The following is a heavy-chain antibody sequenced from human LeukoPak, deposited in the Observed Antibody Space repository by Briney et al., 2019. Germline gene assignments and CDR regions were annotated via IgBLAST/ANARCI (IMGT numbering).Heavy chain of an antibody. CDR1: GGSISSYY. CDR2: IYYSGST. D-gene: IGHD3-10*01. V-gene: IGHV4-59*07. J-gene: IGHJ4*02. Sequence: SDTLSLTCTVSGGSISSYYWSWIRQPPGKGLEWIGYIYYSGSTNYNPSLKSRVTISVDTSKNQFSLKLSSVTAADTAVYYCARVVRFGELFRIDYWGQGPLVTVS. CDR3: ARVVRFGELFRIDY.